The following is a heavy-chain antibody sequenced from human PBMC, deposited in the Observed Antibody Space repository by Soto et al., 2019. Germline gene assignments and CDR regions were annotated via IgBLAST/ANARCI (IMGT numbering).Heavy chain of an antibody. CDR2: ISSSGSTI. Sequence: GESLKISCAASGFTFSDYYMSWIRQAPGKGLEWVSYISSSGSTIYYADSVKGRFTISRDNAKNSLYLQMNSLRAEDTAVYYCARGQLLNAEYFQHWGQGTLVTVSS. J-gene: IGHJ1*01. V-gene: IGHV3-11*01. D-gene: IGHD2-2*01. CDR3: ARGQLLNAEYFQH. CDR1: GFTFSDYY.